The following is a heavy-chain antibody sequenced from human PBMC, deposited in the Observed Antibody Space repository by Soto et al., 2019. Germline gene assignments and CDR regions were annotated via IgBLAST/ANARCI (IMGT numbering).Heavy chain of an antibody. V-gene: IGHV3-11*01. Sequence: GGSLRLSCAASGFTFSDYYMSWIRQAPGKGPEWVSYISSSGSTIYYADSVKGRFTISRDNAKNSLYLQMNSLRAEDTAVYYCARDLLYCSGGSCYNGDAFDIWGQGTMVTVSS. CDR1: GFTFSDYY. CDR2: ISSSGSTI. CDR3: ARDLLYCSGGSCYNGDAFDI. J-gene: IGHJ3*02. D-gene: IGHD2-15*01.